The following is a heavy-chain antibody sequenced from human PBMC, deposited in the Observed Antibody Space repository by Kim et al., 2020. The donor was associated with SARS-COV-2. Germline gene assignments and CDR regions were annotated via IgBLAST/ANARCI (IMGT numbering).Heavy chain of an antibody. V-gene: IGHV3-53*01. CDR2: IYSGGNT. J-gene: IGHJ6*02. CDR1: GFTVSRSY. D-gene: IGHD1-26*01. CDR3: ARGFIGVPPGTDYYYGMDV. Sequence: GGSLRLSCAASGFTVSRSYMSWVRQAPGKGLEWVSVIYSGGNTYYADSVKGRFTISRDNSKNTLFLQMNSLRAEDTAVYYCARGFIGVPPGTDYYYGMDVWGQGTTVTVSS.